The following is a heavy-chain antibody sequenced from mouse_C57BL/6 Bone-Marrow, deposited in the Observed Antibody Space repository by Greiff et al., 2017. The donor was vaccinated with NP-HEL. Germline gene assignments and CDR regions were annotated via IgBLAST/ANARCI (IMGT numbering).Heavy chain of an antibody. Sequence: VQLKQSGPELVKPGASVKMSCKASGYTFTDYNMHWVKQSHGKSLEWIGYINPNNGGTSYNQKFKGKATLTVNKSSSTAYMELRSLTSEDSAVYYCARSYYGSSSYYFDYWGQGTTLTVSS. CDR2: INPNNGGT. CDR3: ARSYYGSSSYYFDY. CDR1: GYTFTDYN. V-gene: IGHV1-22*01. J-gene: IGHJ2*01. D-gene: IGHD1-1*01.